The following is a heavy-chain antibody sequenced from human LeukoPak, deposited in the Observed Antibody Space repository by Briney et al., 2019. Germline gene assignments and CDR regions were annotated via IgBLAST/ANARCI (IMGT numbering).Heavy chain of an antibody. Sequence: GGSLRLSCAASGFTFSSYAMHWVRQAPGKGLEWVAVISYDGSNKYYADSVKGQFTISRDNSKNTLYLQMNSLRAEDTAVYYCARDHTGYCSSTSCPRDYYYYYGMDVWGQGTTVTVSS. CDR1: GFTFSSYA. V-gene: IGHV3-30-3*01. J-gene: IGHJ6*02. CDR3: ARDHTGYCSSTSCPRDYYYYYGMDV. D-gene: IGHD2-2*01. CDR2: ISYDGSNK.